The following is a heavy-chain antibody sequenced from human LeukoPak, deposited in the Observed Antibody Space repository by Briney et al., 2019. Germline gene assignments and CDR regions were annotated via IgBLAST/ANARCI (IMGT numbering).Heavy chain of an antibody. V-gene: IGHV1-46*01. Sequence: ASVKVSCKASGYTFTSYYMHWVRQAPGQGLEWMGIINPSGGSTSYAQKFQGRVTMTRDMSTSTVYMELSSLRSEDTAVYYCARGRKQWLVPRYYFDYWGQGTLVTVSS. CDR1: GYTFTSYY. D-gene: IGHD6-19*01. CDR2: INPSGGST. J-gene: IGHJ4*02. CDR3: ARGRKQWLVPRYYFDY.